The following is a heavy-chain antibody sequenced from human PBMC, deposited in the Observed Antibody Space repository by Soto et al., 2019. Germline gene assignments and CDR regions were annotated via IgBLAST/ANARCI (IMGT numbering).Heavy chain of an antibody. Sequence: PVGSLRLSCASSVCTFDDYAMHWVRQVPGKGLEWVSGINWNSGSIGYADSVKGRFAISRDKAKNSLHLQMNSLRAEDTAFYYCVKDESINWSSGHFRNWGKGTLVTASS. CDR2: INWNSGSI. J-gene: IGHJ4*02. CDR1: VCTFDDYA. CDR3: VKDESINWSSGHFRN. V-gene: IGHV3-9*01. D-gene: IGHD6-13*01.